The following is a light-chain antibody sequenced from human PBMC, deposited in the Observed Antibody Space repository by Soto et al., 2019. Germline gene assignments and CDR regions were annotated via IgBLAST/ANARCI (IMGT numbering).Light chain of an antibody. CDR2: GAS. CDR3: QQYGSSQLLT. CDR1: QSVSSSY. V-gene: IGKV3-20*01. Sequence: EIELTQSPGTLSLSPGERATLSCRASQSVSSSYLAWYQQKPGEAPRLLNYGASGRAAGIPDRFSGSGSGTEFTLTISSLEPEEFAVYYCQQYGSSQLLTFGPGTKVDIK. J-gene: IGKJ3*01.